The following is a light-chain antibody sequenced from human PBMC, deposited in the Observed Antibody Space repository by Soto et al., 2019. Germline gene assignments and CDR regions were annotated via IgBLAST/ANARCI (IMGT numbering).Light chain of an antibody. CDR3: QQYDEPLVT. CDR2: DVS. CDR1: YDISNF. Sequence: DIQMTQSPSSLSASVGDRVTITCQASYDISNFLNCYHPTPGKAPRLLIYDVSSLQPGVASRVSGSGSGTDFDLTIHSFEPEDMGTFYCQQYDEPLVTFCGGTKVEIK. V-gene: IGKV1-33*01. J-gene: IGKJ4*01.